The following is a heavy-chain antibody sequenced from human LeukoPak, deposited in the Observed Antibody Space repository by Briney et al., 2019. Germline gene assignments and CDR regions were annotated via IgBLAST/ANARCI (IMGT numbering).Heavy chain of an antibody. CDR1: GGSISSYY. Sequence: PSETLSLTCTVSGGSISSYYWSWIRQPAGKGLEWIGEINHSGSTNYNPSLKSRVTISVDTSKNQFSLKLSPVTAADTAVYYCARVVPRSSSFDYWGQGTLVTVSS. V-gene: IGHV4-34*01. CDR3: ARVVPRSSSFDY. J-gene: IGHJ4*02. CDR2: INHSGST. D-gene: IGHD6-6*01.